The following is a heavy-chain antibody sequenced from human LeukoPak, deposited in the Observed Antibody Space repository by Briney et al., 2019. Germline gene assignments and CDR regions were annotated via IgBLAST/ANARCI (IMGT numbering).Heavy chain of an antibody. CDR2: IIPIFGTA. J-gene: IGHJ6*03. CDR3: ARGGVNGSGSYVYYYYMDV. CDR1: GGTFSSYA. Sequence: GASVKVSCKASGGTFSSYAISWVRQAPGQGLEWMGGIIPIFGTANYAQKFQGRVTITADESTSTAYMELSSLRSEDTAVYYCARGGVNGSGSYVYYYYMDVWGKGTTVTVSS. D-gene: IGHD3-10*01. V-gene: IGHV1-69*13.